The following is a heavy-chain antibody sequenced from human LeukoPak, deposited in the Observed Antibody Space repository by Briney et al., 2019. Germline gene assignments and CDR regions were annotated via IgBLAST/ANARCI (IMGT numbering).Heavy chain of an antibody. Sequence: GGSLRLSCAASGFTFSSYWMHWVRQAPGKGLVWVSRISSDGSSTTYADSVKGRFTISRDNAKNTLYLQMNSLRAEDMAVYYCGRGGKVEQLVLARWGQGSLVTVSS. CDR3: GRGGKVEQLVLAR. J-gene: IGHJ4*02. D-gene: IGHD6-13*01. V-gene: IGHV3-74*01. CDR1: GFTFSSYW. CDR2: ISSDGSST.